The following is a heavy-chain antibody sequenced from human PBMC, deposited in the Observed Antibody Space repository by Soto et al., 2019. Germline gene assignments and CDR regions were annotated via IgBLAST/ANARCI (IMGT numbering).Heavy chain of an antibody. V-gene: IGHV2-5*02. CDR2: VYWDDDK. D-gene: IGHD3-16*01. J-gene: IGHJ5*02. Sequence: QITLKESGPTLVKPAQTLTLTCTFSGFSLSTSGVAVGWLRQPPGKAPEWLALVYWDDDKRYSPSLKSRLTITNDTSKNQVVLTMTNMEPVDTATYYCAHRPITFMASWFDPWGQGIPVTVSS. CDR1: GFSLSTSGVA. CDR3: AHRPITFMASWFDP.